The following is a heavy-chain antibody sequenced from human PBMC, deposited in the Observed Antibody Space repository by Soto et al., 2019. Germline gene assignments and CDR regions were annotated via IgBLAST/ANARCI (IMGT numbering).Heavy chain of an antibody. CDR2: IYYSGST. Sequence: QVQLQESGPGLVKPSHTLSLTCTVSGGSIRSGGYYWSWIRQHPGKGLEWIGYIYYSGSTYYNPSLKSRVTVSVDTSKNQFSLKLSSVTAADTAVYYCARVCSGGSCYSCLDYWGQGTLVTVSS. CDR3: ARVCSGGSCYSCLDY. J-gene: IGHJ4*02. CDR1: GGSIRSGGYY. D-gene: IGHD2-15*01. V-gene: IGHV4-31*03.